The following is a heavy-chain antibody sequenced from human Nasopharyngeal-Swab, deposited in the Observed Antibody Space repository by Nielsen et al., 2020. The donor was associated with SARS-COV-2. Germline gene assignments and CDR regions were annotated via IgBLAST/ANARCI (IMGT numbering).Heavy chain of an antibody. CDR2: ISWNSGSI. CDR3: AKLGGLYDFWSGYYDYMDV. J-gene: IGHJ6*03. D-gene: IGHD3-3*01. Sequence: GRSGRLSSAALGFTFDDNLMSWVRHAPGKGLEWVAGISWNSGSIGYADSVKGRFTISRDNAKNSLYLQMNSLRAEDTALYYCAKLGGLYDFWSGYYDYMDVWGKGTTVTVSS. CDR1: GFTFDDNL. V-gene: IGHV3-9*01.